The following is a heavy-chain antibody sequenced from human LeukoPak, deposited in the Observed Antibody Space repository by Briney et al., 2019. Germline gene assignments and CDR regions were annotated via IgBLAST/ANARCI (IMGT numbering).Heavy chain of an antibody. D-gene: IGHD6-13*01. CDR2: IKQDGSEK. J-gene: IGHJ4*02. V-gene: IGHV3-7*01. Sequence: GGSLRLSCAASGFTFSSYWMSWVRQAPGKGLEWVANIKQDGSEKYYVDSVKGRFTISRDNAKNSLYLQMSSLRAEDTAVYYCARERRTIAAAGTGLDYWGQGTLVTVSS. CDR3: ARERRTIAAAGTGLDY. CDR1: GFTFSSYW.